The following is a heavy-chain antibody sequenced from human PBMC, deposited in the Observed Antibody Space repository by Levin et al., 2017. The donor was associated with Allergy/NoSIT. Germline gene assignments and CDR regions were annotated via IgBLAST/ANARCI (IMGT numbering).Heavy chain of an antibody. V-gene: IGHV3-74*01. CDR2: INNDGSST. Sequence: GESLKISCAASGFTFSSYWMHWVRQAPGKGLVWVSRINNDGSSTSYADSVKGRFTISRDNAKNTLYLQMNSLRAEDTAVYYCVSLGIAAAGTTHSDYWGQGTLVTVSS. D-gene: IGHD6-13*01. J-gene: IGHJ4*02. CDR1: GFTFSSYW. CDR3: VSLGIAAAGTTHSDY.